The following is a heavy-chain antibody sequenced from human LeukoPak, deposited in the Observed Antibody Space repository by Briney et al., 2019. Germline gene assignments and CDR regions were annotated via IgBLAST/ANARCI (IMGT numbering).Heavy chain of an antibody. CDR2: ISAYNGNT. Sequence: ASVKVSCKASGYTFSSSGISWVRQAPGQGLEWMGWISAYNGNTNYAQKLQGRVTMTTDTSTSTAYMELRSLRSDDTAVYYCARALYYYDSSGYDYWGQGTLVTVSS. CDR3: ARALYYYDSSGYDY. CDR1: GYTFSSSG. V-gene: IGHV1-18*01. J-gene: IGHJ4*02. D-gene: IGHD3-22*01.